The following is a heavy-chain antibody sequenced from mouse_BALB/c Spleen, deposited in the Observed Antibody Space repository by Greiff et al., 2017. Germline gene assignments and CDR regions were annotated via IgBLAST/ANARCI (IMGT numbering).Heavy chain of an antibody. Sequence: EVKLVESGGGLVQPGGSLKLSCAASGFTFSSYTMSWVRQTPEKRLEWVAYISNGGGSTYYPDTVKGRFTISRDNAKNTLYLQMSSLKSEDTAMYYCARHGGNHVDYWGQGTTLTVSS. V-gene: IGHV5-12-2*01. CDR1: GFTFSSYT. D-gene: IGHD2-1*01. J-gene: IGHJ2*01. CDR3: ARHGGNHVDY. CDR2: ISNGGGST.